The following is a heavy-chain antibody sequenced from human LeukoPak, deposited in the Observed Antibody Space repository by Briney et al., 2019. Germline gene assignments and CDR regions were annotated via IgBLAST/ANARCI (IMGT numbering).Heavy chain of an antibody. CDR3: AIYVDTAMVIDS. J-gene: IGHJ5*01. D-gene: IGHD5-18*01. CDR2: INPNSGGT. Sequence: ASVKVSCKASGYTFTTYGISWVRQAPGQGLEWMGWINPNSGGTNYAQKFQGRVTMTRDTSISTAYMELSRMRSDDTAVYYCAIYVDTAMVIDSWGQGTLVTVSS. V-gene: IGHV1-2*02. CDR1: GYTFTTYG.